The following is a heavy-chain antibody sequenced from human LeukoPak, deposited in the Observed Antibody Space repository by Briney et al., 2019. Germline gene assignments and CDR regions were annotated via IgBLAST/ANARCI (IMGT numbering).Heavy chain of an antibody. J-gene: IGHJ6*03. CDR1: GGTFSNYA. CDR2: IIPVFEKP. CDR3: ARLGHCGETNCYSDFYYMDV. D-gene: IGHD2-21*01. Sequence: ASVKVSCKASGGTFSNYAVSWVRQAPGQGLEWMGGIIPVFEKPNYARKFQDRVTITADESTATAYMELSSLTSEDTAIYFCARLGHCGETNCYSDFYYMDVWGKGATVIVSS. V-gene: IGHV1-69*01.